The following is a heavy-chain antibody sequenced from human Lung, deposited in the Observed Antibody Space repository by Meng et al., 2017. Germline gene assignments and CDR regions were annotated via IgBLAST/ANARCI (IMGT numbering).Heavy chain of an antibody. CDR3: TWDDKAVSDY. V-gene: IGHV3-15*01. CDR1: GFYFSNAW. Sequence: VSGGDLVKPGGSLGLSCAASGFYFSNAWMSWVRQAPGKGLEWVGRIKSNTDGGTTEYAAPVTGRFTISRDDSKSTLNLHLSGLRTDDTGVYYCTWDDKAVSDYWGQGTLVTVSS. J-gene: IGHJ4*02. CDR2: IKSNTDGGTT. D-gene: IGHD3-9*01.